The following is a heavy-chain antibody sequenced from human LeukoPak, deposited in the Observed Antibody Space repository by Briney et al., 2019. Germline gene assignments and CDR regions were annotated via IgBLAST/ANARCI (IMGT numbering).Heavy chain of an antibody. CDR3: ARMYSSGWHFDL. CDR2: FYYSGST. CDR1: GGSVSSSY. Sequence: SETLSPTCTVSGGSVSSSYWSWIRQPPGKGLEWIGYFYYSGSTNYNPSLMSRVTISVDTSKNQFSLKLSSVTAADTAVYYCARMYSSGWHFDLWGRGTLVTVSS. D-gene: IGHD6-19*01. J-gene: IGHJ2*01. V-gene: IGHV4-59*02.